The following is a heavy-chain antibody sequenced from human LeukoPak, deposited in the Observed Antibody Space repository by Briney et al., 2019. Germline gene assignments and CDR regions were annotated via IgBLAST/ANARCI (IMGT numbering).Heavy chain of an antibody. CDR2: IYPGDSDT. D-gene: IGHD3-22*01. Sequence: GESLKISCNGSGYVFTAYWIGWVRQMPGRGLEWMGIIYPGDSDTRYSPSFQGQVTISADKSISTAYLQWSSLEASDTAMYYCARLFRNYYDSSGRGRLDYWGQGTLVTVSS. J-gene: IGHJ4*02. CDR3: ARLFRNYYDSSGRGRLDY. CDR1: GYVFTAYW. V-gene: IGHV5-51*01.